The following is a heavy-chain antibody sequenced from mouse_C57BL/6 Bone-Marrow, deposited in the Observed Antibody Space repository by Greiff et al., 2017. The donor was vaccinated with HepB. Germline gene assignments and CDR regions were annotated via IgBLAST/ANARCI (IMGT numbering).Heavy chain of an antibody. CDR1: GFTFSSYA. J-gene: IGHJ2*01. CDR2: ISDGGSYT. V-gene: IGHV5-4*01. Sequence: EVQLVESGGGLVKPGGSLKLSCAASGFTFSSYAMPWVRQTPEKRLEWVATISDGGSYTYYPENVKGRFTIARDNAKNNLYLQLSHLKSEDTAMYYCGRDDEDYFDYWGQGTTLTVSS. CDR3: GRDDEDYFDY.